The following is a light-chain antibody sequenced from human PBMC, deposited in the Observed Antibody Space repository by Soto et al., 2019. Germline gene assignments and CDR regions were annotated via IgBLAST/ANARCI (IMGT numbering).Light chain of an antibody. V-gene: IGKV1-27*01. Sequence: DIQMTQSPSSLSASVGDRVTITCRASPGIDNCLAWYQQKPGKAPKLLIYAASTLQSGVPSRFTGSGSGTDFTLTISSLQPEDAATYYCQKCKVAPFTFGGGTRLEIK. CDR2: AAS. CDR3: QKCKVAPFT. CDR1: PGIDNC. J-gene: IGKJ5*01.